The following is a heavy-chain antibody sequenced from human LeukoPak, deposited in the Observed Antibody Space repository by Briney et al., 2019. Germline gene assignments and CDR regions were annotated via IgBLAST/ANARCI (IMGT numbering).Heavy chain of an antibody. CDR3: ASYNWNFNY. J-gene: IGHJ4*02. CDR2: ISYDGNIK. CDR1: GFSFTSYN. D-gene: IGHD1-7*01. V-gene: IGHV3-30*04. Sequence: GTSLRLSCAASGFSFTSYNFHWVRQAPGKGLQWLGFISYDGNIKYEDSVKGRFTISRDNSKNTLYLQMNSLRAEDTAVYYCASYNWNFNYWGQGTLVAVSS.